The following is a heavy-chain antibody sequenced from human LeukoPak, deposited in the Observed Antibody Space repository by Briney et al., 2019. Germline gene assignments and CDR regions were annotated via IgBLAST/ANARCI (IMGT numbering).Heavy chain of an antibody. D-gene: IGHD5-18*01. CDR3: ARDDTAMVNY. CDR2: IYTSGST. Sequence: SETLSLTCTVSGGSISSGSYYWSWIRQPAGKGLEWIGRIYTSGSTNYNPSLKSRVTISVDTSKNQFSLKLGSVTAADTAVYYCARDDTAMVNYWGQGTLVTVSS. J-gene: IGHJ4*02. V-gene: IGHV4-61*02. CDR1: GGSISSGSYY.